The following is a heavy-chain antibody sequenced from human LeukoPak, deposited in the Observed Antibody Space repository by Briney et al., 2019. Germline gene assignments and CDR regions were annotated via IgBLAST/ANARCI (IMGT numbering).Heavy chain of an antibody. J-gene: IGHJ4*02. D-gene: IGHD5-12*01. CDR3: ARGPANGGYGVDY. CDR1: GFTFRRHW. V-gene: IGHV3-74*01. CDR2: INSDGTST. Sequence: GGSLRLSCAASGFTFRRHWMHWVRQAPGRGLVWVARINSDGTSTSYADSVKGRFTISRDSATLYLQMNSLTAEDTAVYYCARGPANGGYGVDYWGQGTLVTVSS.